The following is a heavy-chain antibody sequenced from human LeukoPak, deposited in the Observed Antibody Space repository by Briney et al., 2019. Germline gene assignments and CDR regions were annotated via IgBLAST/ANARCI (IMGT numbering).Heavy chain of an antibody. CDR3: ARPSKPRYYDFWSGYYFDY. Sequence: SETLSLTCAVYGGSFSGYYWSWIRQPPGKGLEWIGEINHSGSTNYNPSLKSRVTISVDTSKNQFSLKLSSVTAADTAVYYCARPSKPRYYDFWSGYYFDYWGQGTLATVSS. CDR2: INHSGST. CDR1: GGSFSGYY. V-gene: IGHV4-34*01. D-gene: IGHD3-3*01. J-gene: IGHJ4*02.